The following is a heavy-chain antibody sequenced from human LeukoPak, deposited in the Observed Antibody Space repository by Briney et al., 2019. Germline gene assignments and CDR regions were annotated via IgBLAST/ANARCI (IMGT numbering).Heavy chain of an antibody. CDR1: GFTFSSYA. V-gene: IGHV3-30-3*01. CDR3: ARATITMIGGPYYGMDV. CDR2: TSYDGSYK. Sequence: GGSLRLSCAASGFTFSSYAMHWVRQAPGKGLEWVAVTSYDGSYKFYADSVKGRFTISRDNSKNTLYLQMNSLRAEDTAVYYCARATITMIGGPYYGMDVWGQGTTVTVSS. J-gene: IGHJ6*02. D-gene: IGHD3-22*01.